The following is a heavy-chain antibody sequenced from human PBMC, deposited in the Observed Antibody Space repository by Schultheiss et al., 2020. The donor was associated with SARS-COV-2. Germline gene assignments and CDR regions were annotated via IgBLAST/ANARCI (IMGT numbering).Heavy chain of an antibody. D-gene: IGHD6-13*01. Sequence: SETLSLTCTVSGGSISGYYWSWIRQPPGKGLEYIGHIYYSGGSTNYNPSLKSRVTISVDTSKNQFSLKMSSVTAADTAVYYCARRRAATSTSYYYGMDVWGQGTAVTVSS. CDR3: ARRRAATSTSYYYGMDV. J-gene: IGHJ6*02. CDR2: IYYSGGST. V-gene: IGHV4-59*12. CDR1: GGSISGYY.